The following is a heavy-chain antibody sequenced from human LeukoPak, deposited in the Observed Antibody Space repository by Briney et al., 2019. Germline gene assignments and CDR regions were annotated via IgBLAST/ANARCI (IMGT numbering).Heavy chain of an antibody. CDR1: GYTFASYY. D-gene: IGHD2-15*01. J-gene: IGHJ4*02. Sequence: ASVKVSCKASGYTFASYYMHWVRQAPGQGLVWMGIINPSGGSTSYAQKFQGRVTMTRDTSTSTVYMELSSLRSEDTAVYYCARSPWVVAASDYWGQGTLVTVSS. V-gene: IGHV1-46*01. CDR2: INPSGGST. CDR3: ARSPWVVAASDY.